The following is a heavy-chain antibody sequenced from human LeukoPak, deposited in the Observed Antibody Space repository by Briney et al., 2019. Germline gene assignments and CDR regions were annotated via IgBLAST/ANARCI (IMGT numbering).Heavy chain of an antibody. CDR2: IYYSGST. V-gene: IGHV4-39*07. Sequence: SETLSLTCTVSGGSISSSSYYWGWIRQPPGKGLEWIGSIYYSGSTYYNPSLKSRVTISVDTSKNQFSLKLSSVTAADTAVYYCARLTTAGPPRFDYWGQGTLVTVSS. J-gene: IGHJ4*02. D-gene: IGHD6-13*01. CDR1: GGSISSSSYY. CDR3: ARLTTAGPPRFDY.